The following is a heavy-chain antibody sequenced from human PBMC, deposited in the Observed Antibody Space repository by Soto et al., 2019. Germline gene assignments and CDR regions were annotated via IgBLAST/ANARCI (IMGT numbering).Heavy chain of an antibody. Sequence: EVQLLESGGGLVQPGGSLRLSCAASRFTFSSYAMSWVRQAPGKGLEWVSAISGSGGSTYYADSVKGRFTISRDNSKNTLYLQMNSLRAEDTAVYYCAKLRTETKSYFDYWGQGTLVTVSS. CDR1: RFTFSSYA. J-gene: IGHJ4*02. CDR3: AKLRTETKSYFDY. V-gene: IGHV3-23*01. CDR2: ISGSGGST.